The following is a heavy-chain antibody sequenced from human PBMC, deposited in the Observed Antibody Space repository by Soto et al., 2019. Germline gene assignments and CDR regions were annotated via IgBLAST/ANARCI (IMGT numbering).Heavy chain of an antibody. CDR1: GYTFTGYY. D-gene: IGHD2-15*01. CDR3: STDMVVIAARHFVYYGMDV. J-gene: IGHJ6*02. CDR2: INPNSGGT. V-gene: IGHV1-2*04. Sequence: ASVKVSCKASGYTFTGYYMHWVRQAPGQGLEWMGWINPNSGGTNYAQKFEGWGTMTRDTSISTAYMGLSRLRSDHTAVYYCSTDMVVIAARHFVYYGMDVWGQGPTINVSS.